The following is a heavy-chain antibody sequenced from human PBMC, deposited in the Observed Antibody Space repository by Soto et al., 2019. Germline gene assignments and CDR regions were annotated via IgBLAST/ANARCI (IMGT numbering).Heavy chain of an antibody. CDR3: AKDSRRFDS. J-gene: IGHJ4*02. CDR1: GFAFSSYS. CDR2: ISGGGSVT. Sequence: GSLRLSCATSGFAFSSYSMSWVRQAPGKGLEWVSVISGGGSVTFYADSVKGRFTISRDNSKNTLYLQMNSLRAEDSAVYYCAKDSRRFDSWGPGTLVTVSS. V-gene: IGHV3-23*01.